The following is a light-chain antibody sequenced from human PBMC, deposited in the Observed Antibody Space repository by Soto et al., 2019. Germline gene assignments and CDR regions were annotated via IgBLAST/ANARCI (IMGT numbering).Light chain of an antibody. CDR2: DAS. CDR1: QSINIW. V-gene: IGKV1-5*01. CDR3: QQYNGYQYT. J-gene: IGKJ2*01. Sequence: DIQMTQSPSTLSASVGDRVTITCRASQSINIWLAWYQQKPGKAPKVLIYDASTLESGVSSRFRGSGSGTEFTLTISDLQPDDFATYYCQQYNGYQYTFGQGTKLDIK.